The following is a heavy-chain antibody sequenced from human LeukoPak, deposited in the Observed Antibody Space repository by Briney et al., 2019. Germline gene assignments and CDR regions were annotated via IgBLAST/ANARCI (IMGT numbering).Heavy chain of an antibody. D-gene: IGHD2-8*01. CDR2: ISSSSSYI. CDR3: ARTSSGCCTNGVCFPSPLDY. CDR1: GFTFSSYS. V-gene: IGHV3-21*01. J-gene: IGHJ4*02. Sequence: GGSLRLSCAASGFTFSSYSMNWVRQAPGKGLEWVSSISSSSSYIYYADSVKGRFTISRDNAKNSLYLQMNSLRAEDTAVYYCARTSSGCCTNGVCFPSPLDYWGQGTLVTVSS.